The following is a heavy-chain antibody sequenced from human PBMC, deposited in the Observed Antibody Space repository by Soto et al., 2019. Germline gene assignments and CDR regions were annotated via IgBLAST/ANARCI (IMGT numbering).Heavy chain of an antibody. V-gene: IGHV4-59*08. J-gene: IGHJ6*03. Sequence: SETLSLTCTVSGGSISSYYWSWIRQPPGKGLEWIGYIYYSGSTNYNPSLKSRVTISVDTSKNQFSLKLSSVTAADTAVYYCASSSSSTGYYYYYMDVWGKGTTVTVSS. CDR2: IYYSGST. CDR1: GGSISSYY. CDR3: ASSSSSTGYYYYYMDV. D-gene: IGHD6-13*01.